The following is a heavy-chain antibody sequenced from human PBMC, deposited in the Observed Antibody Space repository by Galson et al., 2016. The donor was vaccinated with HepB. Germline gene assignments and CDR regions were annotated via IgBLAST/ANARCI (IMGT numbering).Heavy chain of an antibody. CDR2: IKSKVDGETI. D-gene: IGHD1-26*01. Sequence: SLRLSCAASGFTSSDAWMNWVRQSPGKGLEWVGRIKSKVDGETIDYAAPVKGRFTISRDDSKNMLFLQMNSLKTEDTALYYCTTRPYSNSGLIDYWGQGTLVTVSP. CDR1: GFTSSDAW. J-gene: IGHJ4*02. CDR3: TTRPYSNSGLIDY. V-gene: IGHV3-15*07.